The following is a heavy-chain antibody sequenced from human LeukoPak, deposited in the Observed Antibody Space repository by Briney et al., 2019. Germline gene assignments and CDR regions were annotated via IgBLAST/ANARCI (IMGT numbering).Heavy chain of an antibody. CDR2: MNPNSGNT. V-gene: IGHV1-8*01. J-gene: IGHJ3*02. D-gene: IGHD3-16*01. Sequence: ASVKVSCKASGYTFTSYDINWVRQATGQGLEWMGWMNPNSGNTGYAQKFQGRVTMTRNTSISTAYMELSSLRSEDTAAYYCARLGSSWARDDAFDIWGQGTMVTVSS. CDR3: ARLGSSWARDDAFDI. CDR1: GYTFTSYD.